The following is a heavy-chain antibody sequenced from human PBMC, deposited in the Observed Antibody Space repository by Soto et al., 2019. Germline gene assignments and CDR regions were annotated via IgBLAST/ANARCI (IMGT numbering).Heavy chain of an antibody. D-gene: IGHD2-15*01. CDR3: AKGLGYCSGGSCYPNYYYYGMDV. CDR2: ISYDGSNK. Sequence: WGSLRLSCAASGFTFSSYGMHWVRQAPGKGLEWVAVISYDGSNKYYADSVKGRFTISRDNSKNTLYLQMNSLRAEDTAVYYCAKGLGYCSGGSCYPNYYYYGMDVWGQGTTVTAP. J-gene: IGHJ6*02. V-gene: IGHV3-30*18. CDR1: GFTFSSYG.